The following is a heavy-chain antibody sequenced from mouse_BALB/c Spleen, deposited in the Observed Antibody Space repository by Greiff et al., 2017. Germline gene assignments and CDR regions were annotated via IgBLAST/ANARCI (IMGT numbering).Heavy chain of an antibody. J-gene: IGHJ1*01. CDR3: VRERGYGNSFYWYFDV. D-gene: IGHD2-1*01. CDR1: GFSLTSYD. V-gene: IGHV2-9-2*01. CDR2: IWTGGGT. Sequence: VKLMESGPGLVAPSQSLSITCTVSGFSLTSYDISWIRQPPGKGLEWLGVIWTGGGTNYNSAFMSRLSISKDNSKSQVFLKMNSLQTDDTAIYYCVRERGYGNSFYWYFDVWGAGTTVTVSS.